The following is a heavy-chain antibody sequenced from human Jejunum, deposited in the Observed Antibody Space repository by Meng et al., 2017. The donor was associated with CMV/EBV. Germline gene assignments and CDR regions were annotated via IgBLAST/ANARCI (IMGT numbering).Heavy chain of an antibody. CDR1: GYTYADYY. CDR2: INHNGGGT. D-gene: IGHD7-27*01. J-gene: IGHJ5*02. CDR3: ARSIRPGVGGFDP. V-gene: IGHV1-2*02. Sequence: CKACGYTYADYYNHWVRQAPERGNGWMGWINHNGGGTNYTRKFQGEVTMTRSTSITTAYMNLSRLTSDDTAVYYCARSIRPGVGGFDPWGQGTLVTVSS.